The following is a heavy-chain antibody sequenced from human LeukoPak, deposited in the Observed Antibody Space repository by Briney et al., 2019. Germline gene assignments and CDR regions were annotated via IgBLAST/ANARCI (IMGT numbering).Heavy chain of an antibody. D-gene: IGHD6-19*01. V-gene: IGHV3-53*01. CDR3: AGGYTSGPPHY. CDR2: LYTRGST. J-gene: IGHJ4*02. Sequence: GGYLRPSCGAPGFTGSSNYREWVRQAPGEGPEMVTILYTRGSTYYADSVKGRFTISRDNSKNTLHLQMNSLRAEDTAVYFCAGGYTSGPPHYWGQGTLVTVSS. CDR1: GFTGSSNY.